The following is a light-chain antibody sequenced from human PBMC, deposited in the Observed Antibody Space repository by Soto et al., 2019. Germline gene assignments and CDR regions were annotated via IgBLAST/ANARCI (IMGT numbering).Light chain of an antibody. J-gene: IGKJ4*01. CDR3: PKYHSAPLT. V-gene: IGKV1-27*01. CDR2: ATS. CDR1: QGIAPY. Sequence: DVQMTQSPSSLSAFVGDRVTITCRASQGIAPYLAWFQQKPGKVPKLLIYATSTLLSGVPSRFSGSGSGTDFTLNINSLQPEDVGTYYCPKYHSAPLTFGGGTKVEIK.